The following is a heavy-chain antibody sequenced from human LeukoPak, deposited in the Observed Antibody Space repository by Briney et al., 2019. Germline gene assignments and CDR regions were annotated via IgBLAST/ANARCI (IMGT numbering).Heavy chain of an antibody. Sequence: GASVKVSCKASGYTFTGYYMHWVRQAPGQGLEWMGWFNPHSGGTNYAQKFQGRVTMTRDTSISTAYMELSRLRSDDTAVYYCARRQVTTEAFDIWGQGTMVTVSS. CDR3: ARRQVTTEAFDI. D-gene: IGHD4-17*01. J-gene: IGHJ3*02. V-gene: IGHV1-2*02. CDR1: GYTFTGYY. CDR2: FNPHSGGT.